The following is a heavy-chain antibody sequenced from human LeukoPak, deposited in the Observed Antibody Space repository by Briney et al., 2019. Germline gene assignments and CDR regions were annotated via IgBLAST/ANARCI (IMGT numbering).Heavy chain of an antibody. CDR2: ISGSGGST. CDR1: GFTFSSYA. Sequence: GGSLRLSCAASGFTFSSYAVTWVRQAPGKGVEGGSAISGSGGSTYYADSVKGRFTISRDNSKNTLYLQMNSLRAEDTAMYYCAKGGYSSSSPPDYWGQGTLVTVSS. D-gene: IGHD6-13*01. J-gene: IGHJ4*02. CDR3: AKGGYSSSSPPDY. V-gene: IGHV3-23*01.